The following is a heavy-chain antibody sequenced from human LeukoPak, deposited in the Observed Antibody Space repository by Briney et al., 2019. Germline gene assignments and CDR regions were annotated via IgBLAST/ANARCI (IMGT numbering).Heavy chain of an antibody. CDR3: ARDDGSGWPSY. D-gene: IGHD6-19*01. Sequence: ASVKVSCTASGYTFTGYYMHWVRQAPGQGLEWMGWINPNSGGTNYAQKFQGWVTMTRDASISTAYMELSRLRSDDTAVFYCARDDGSGWPSYCGQGNLVTVSS. J-gene: IGHJ4*02. CDR2: INPNSGGT. V-gene: IGHV1-2*04. CDR1: GYTFTGYY.